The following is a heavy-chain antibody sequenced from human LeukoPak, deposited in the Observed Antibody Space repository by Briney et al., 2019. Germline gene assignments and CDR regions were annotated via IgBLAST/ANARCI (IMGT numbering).Heavy chain of an antibody. D-gene: IGHD3-9*01. J-gene: IGHJ4*02. Sequence: GGSLRLSCAASGFPFTSYGIHWDRQAPGKGLEWLAFVSYDGSSQYYADSVKGRFTISRDNSRNTLYLQLNSLRAEDTAVYYCARDRIRNFDYMYYFDSWGQGTLVTVSS. V-gene: IGHV3-30-3*01. CDR1: GFPFTSYG. CDR2: VSYDGSSQ. CDR3: ARDRIRNFDYMYYFDS.